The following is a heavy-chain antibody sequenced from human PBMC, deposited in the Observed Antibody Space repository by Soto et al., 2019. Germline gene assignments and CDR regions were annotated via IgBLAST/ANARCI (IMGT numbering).Heavy chain of an antibody. V-gene: IGHV1-2*04. D-gene: IGHD3-10*01. CDR1: GYSFTNFH. Sequence: GASVKVSCKASGYSFTNFHIHWVRQAPGQGLEWMGWINPNSGGTNYAQKFQGWVTMTRDTSISTAYMELSRLRSDDTAVYYCACEAHTGGFDPWGQGTLVTVSS. CDR2: INPNSGGT. CDR3: ACEAHTGGFDP. J-gene: IGHJ5*02.